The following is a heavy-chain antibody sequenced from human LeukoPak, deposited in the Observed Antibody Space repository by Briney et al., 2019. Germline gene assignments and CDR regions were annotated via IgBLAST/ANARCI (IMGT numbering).Heavy chain of an antibody. Sequence: KPWESLSLTCTVSGGSISSYYWSWIRQPPGKGLEWIGCISYSGRTNFNPSLKSRVTISVDTSKNRFSLNLSSVTAADTAVYYCARGYDTGYDRPLDFWGQGTLVTVPS. D-gene: IGHD5-12*01. J-gene: IGHJ4*02. CDR2: ISYSGRT. CDR1: GGSISSYY. CDR3: ARGYDTGYDRPLDF. V-gene: IGHV4-59*01.